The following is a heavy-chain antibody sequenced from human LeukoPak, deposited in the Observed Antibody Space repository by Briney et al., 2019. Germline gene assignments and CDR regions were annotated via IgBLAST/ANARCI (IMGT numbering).Heavy chain of an antibody. CDR3: ARAKSNYDILTGDYYYYYMDV. Sequence: SETLSLTCTVSGGSISSHYWSWIRQPPGKGLEGIGYSYYSGSINYKPSLKSRVTISVDTSKNQFSLKVSSVTAADTAVYYCARAKSNYDILTGDYYYYYMDVWGKGTTVTAS. J-gene: IGHJ6*03. D-gene: IGHD3-9*01. V-gene: IGHV4-59*11. CDR1: GGSISSHY. CDR2: SYYSGSI.